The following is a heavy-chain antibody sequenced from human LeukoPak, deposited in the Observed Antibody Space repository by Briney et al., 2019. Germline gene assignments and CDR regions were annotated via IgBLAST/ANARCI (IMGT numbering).Heavy chain of an antibody. Sequence: SETLSLTCAVYGGSFSGYYWSRIRQPPGKGLEWIGEINHSGSTNYNPSHKSRVTISVDTSKNQFSLKLSSVTAADTAVYYCARTLGYSSGWYHFRWFDPWGQGTLVTVSS. CDR2: INHSGST. J-gene: IGHJ5*02. CDR3: ARTLGYSSGWYHFRWFDP. V-gene: IGHV4-34*01. CDR1: GGSFSGYY. D-gene: IGHD6-19*01.